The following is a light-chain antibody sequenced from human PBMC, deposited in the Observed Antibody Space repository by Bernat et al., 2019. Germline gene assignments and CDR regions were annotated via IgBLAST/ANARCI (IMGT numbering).Light chain of an antibody. CDR3: MQAQQTPLT. Sequence: ETMMTQSPLSLPVTPGEPASISCRSSQSLLHSDGYNYLDWYLQKPGQSPQLLIYLGSNRASGVPDRFSGSGSGTDFTLKISRVEAEDVGVYYCMQAQQTPLTFGGGTKVEIK. J-gene: IGKJ4*01. V-gene: IGKV2-28*01. CDR1: QSLLHSDGYNY. CDR2: LGS.